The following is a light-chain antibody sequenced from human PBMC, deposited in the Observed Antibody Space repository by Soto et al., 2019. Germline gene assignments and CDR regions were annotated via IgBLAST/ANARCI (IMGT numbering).Light chain of an antibody. CDR2: RNN. CDR1: SSNIENNY. J-gene: IGLJ2*01. V-gene: IGLV1-47*01. CDR3: AAWEDSLSGRGV. Sequence: QSVLTQPPSASGTPGQRVTISCSGSSSNIENNYVYWYQMVPGTAPKLLIYRNNQRPSGVPDRFSGSRSGTSASLAISGLRSDDEADYYCAAWEDSLSGRGVFGGGTKLTVL.